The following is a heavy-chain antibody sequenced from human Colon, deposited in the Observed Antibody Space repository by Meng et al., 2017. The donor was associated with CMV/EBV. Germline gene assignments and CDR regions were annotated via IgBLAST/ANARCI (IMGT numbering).Heavy chain of an antibody. D-gene: IGHD3-10*01. CDR3: AKDIGTWTRGYYFDY. Sequence: GESLKISCAASGFSFGSHVMHWVRQAPGKGLEWVAFIRYDGNIKYYSDSVKGRFTISRDNSKNTLHLQMNSLRPEDTAIYYCAKDIGTWTRGYYFDYWGQGILVTVSS. V-gene: IGHV3-30*02. CDR2: IRYDGNIK. CDR1: GFSFGSHV. J-gene: IGHJ4*02.